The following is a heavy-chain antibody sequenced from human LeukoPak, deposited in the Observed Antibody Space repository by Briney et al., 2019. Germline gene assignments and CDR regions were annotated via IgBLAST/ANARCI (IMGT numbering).Heavy chain of an antibody. Sequence: AGGSLRLSCAASGFTFSSYSMNWVRQAPGKGLEWVSSISSSSSYIYYADSVKGRFTISRDNAKNSLYLQMNSLRAEDTAVYYCARDRRDCSGGTCFSYYFDNWGQGTLVTVSP. CDR2: ISSSSSYI. CDR1: GFTFSSYS. J-gene: IGHJ4*02. D-gene: IGHD2-15*01. CDR3: ARDRRDCSGGTCFSYYFDN. V-gene: IGHV3-21*01.